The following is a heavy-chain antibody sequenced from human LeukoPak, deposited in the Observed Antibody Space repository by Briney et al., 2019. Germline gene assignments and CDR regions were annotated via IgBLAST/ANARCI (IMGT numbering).Heavy chain of an antibody. J-gene: IGHJ6*03. V-gene: IGHV4-39*07. CDR2: IYYSGST. Sequence: PSETLSLTCTVSGGSISSSSYYWGWIRQPPGKGLEWIGSIYYSGSTYYNPSLKSRVTISVDTSKNQFSLKLSSVTAADTAVYYCASCYGSGSWDYMDVWGKGTTVTVSS. D-gene: IGHD3-10*01. CDR1: GGSISSSSYY. CDR3: ASCYGSGSWDYMDV.